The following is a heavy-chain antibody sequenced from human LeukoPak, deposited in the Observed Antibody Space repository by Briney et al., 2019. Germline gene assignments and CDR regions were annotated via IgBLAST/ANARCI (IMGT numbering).Heavy chain of an antibody. CDR3: ARGYYDSGGYYFDF. CDR2: MSPYSVNT. D-gene: IGHD3-22*01. Sequence: ASVKGSCKASGYTFTSYDINWVRQATGQGLEWMGWMSPYSVNTVYAQKFQGRVTMTRNTSIGTAYMDLSSLRSEDTAVYYCARGYYDSGGYYFDFWGPGTLVTVSS. J-gene: IGHJ4*02. V-gene: IGHV1-8*01. CDR1: GYTFTSYD.